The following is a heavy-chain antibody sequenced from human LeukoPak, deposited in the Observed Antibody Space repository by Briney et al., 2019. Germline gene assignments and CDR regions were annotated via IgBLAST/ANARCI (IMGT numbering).Heavy chain of an antibody. CDR1: GYTFTGYY. D-gene: IGHD5-24*01. Sequence: ASVKVSCKASGYTFTGYYMYWVRQAPGQGLEWMGWSNPSSGGTNYAQKFQGRVTMTRDTSISTAYMELSRLRSDDTAIYYCARIRDGYNDAYDIWGQGTVVTVPS. CDR2: SNPSSGGT. V-gene: IGHV1-2*02. J-gene: IGHJ3*02. CDR3: ARIRDGYNDAYDI.